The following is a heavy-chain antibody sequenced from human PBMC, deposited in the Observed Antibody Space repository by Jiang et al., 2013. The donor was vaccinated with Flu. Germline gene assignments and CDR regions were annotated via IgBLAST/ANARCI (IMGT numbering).Heavy chain of an antibody. Sequence: ASGFTFTSHVMNWVRQAPGKGLEWVSAISGDGGVTYYADSVKGRFTISRDNSKSIVSLQMNGLRAEDTAVYYCAKRSNWGYDDWYFDLWGRGTLVTVSS. V-gene: IGHV3-23*01. CDR2: ISGDGGVT. D-gene: IGHD7-27*01. CDR1: GFTFTSHV. CDR3: AKRSNWGYDDWYFDL. J-gene: IGHJ2*01.